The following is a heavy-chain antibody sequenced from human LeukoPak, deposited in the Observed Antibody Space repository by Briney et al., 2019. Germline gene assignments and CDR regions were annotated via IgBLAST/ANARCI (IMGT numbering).Heavy chain of an antibody. J-gene: IGHJ4*02. V-gene: IGHV3-23*01. D-gene: IGHD5-24*01. CDR2: ISGSGGST. CDR1: GFTFSSYA. CDR3: AKDGYNYVAWYFDY. Sequence: GGSLRLPCAASGFTFSSYAMSWVRQAPGKGLEWVSAISGSGGSTYYADSVKGRFTISRDNSKNTLYLQMNSLRAEDTAVYYCAKDGYNYVAWYFDYWGQGTLVTVSS.